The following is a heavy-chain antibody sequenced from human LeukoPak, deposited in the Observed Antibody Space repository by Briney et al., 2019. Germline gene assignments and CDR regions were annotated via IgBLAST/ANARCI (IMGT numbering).Heavy chain of an antibody. J-gene: IGHJ3*02. Sequence: PSETLSLTCAGDGGSFSGYYWTWIRQPPGKGLEWIGEIKHSGSTSYNRSLKSRVTISVDTPKNQFSLKLSSVTAADTAVYYCAGPIVAAATGRDAFDIWGQGTMVTVS. CDR1: GGSFSGYY. CDR3: AGPIVAAATGRDAFDI. CDR2: IKHSGST. V-gene: IGHV4-34*01. D-gene: IGHD6-25*01.